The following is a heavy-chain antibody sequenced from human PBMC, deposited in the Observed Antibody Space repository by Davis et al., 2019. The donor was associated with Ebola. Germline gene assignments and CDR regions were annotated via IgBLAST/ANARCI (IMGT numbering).Heavy chain of an antibody. D-gene: IGHD2-8*01. V-gene: IGHV3-30-3*01. CDR1: GFTFSSYW. CDR3: ARDQGSAMLYW. CDR2: ISPNGDTE. J-gene: IGHJ4*01. Sequence: GESLKISCAVSGFTFSSYWMSWVRQAPGKGLEWVAMISPNGDTENYADSVKGRFTVSRDNSKNTLYLEMKSLRPDDTAMSYCARDQGSAMLYWWGHGTLVTVSS.